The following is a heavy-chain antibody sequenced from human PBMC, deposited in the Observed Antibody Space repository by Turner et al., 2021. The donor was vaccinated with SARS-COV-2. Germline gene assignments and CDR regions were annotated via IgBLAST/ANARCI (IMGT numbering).Heavy chain of an antibody. D-gene: IGHD2-2*01. CDR3: ATGYQLRVNWFDP. CDR2: FGPEDGET. J-gene: IGHJ5*02. V-gene: IGHV1-24*01. CDR1: GYTLTELS. Sequence: QVQLVQSGAAVKKPGASVKVSCKISGYTLTELSMYWVRQAPGKGLEWMGGFGPEDGETIYAQNFQGRVTMTEDTSTDTAYMELSSLRSEDTAVYFCATGYQLRVNWFDPWGQGTLVTVSS.